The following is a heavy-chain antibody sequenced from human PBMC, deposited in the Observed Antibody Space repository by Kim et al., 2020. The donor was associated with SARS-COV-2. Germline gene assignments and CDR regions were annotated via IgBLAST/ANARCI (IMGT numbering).Heavy chain of an antibody. J-gene: IGHJ4*02. Sequence: SETLSLTCAVYGGSFSGYYWSWIRQPPGKGLEWIGEINHSGSTNYNPSLKSRVTISVDTSKNQFSLKLSSVTAADTAVYYCARLGDTAMVIDYWGQGTLVTVSS. CDR3: ARLGDTAMVIDY. V-gene: IGHV4-34*01. D-gene: IGHD5-18*01. CDR1: GGSFSGYY. CDR2: INHSGST.